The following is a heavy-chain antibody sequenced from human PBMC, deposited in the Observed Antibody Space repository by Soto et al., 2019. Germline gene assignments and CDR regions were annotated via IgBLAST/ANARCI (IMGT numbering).Heavy chain of an antibody. CDR2: INHSGST. J-gene: IGHJ5*02. D-gene: IGHD6-13*01. Sequence: QVQLQQWGAGLLKPSETLSLTCAVYGGSFSGYYWSWIRQPPGKGLEWIGEINHSGSTNYNPSLKSRVTISVATSKNQFSLKLSSVTAADTAVYYCARGGRLSSSWYGWFDPWGQGTLVTVSS. CDR3: ARGGRLSSSWYGWFDP. V-gene: IGHV4-34*01. CDR1: GGSFSGYY.